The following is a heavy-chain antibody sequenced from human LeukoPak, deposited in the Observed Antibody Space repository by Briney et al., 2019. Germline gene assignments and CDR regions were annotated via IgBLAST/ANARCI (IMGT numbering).Heavy chain of an antibody. CDR3: ARDLISVYDFRVFDP. V-gene: IGHV3-7*01. CDR1: RVTSSSYW. D-gene: IGHD5/OR15-5a*01. CDR2: IKPDGSEK. J-gene: IGHJ5*02. Sequence: PGGSLRLSCAASRVTSSSYWMSSVRHTPGYGLEWVANIKPDGSEKYYVYSVKGRFTISTDTAKNSLYLHMNSPRAESTDVYYSARDLISVYDFRVFDPSGHRTLVTVSS.